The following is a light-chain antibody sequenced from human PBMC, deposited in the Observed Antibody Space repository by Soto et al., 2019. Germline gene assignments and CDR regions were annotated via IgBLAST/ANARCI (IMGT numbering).Light chain of an antibody. CDR3: CSYAGSRTFVV. V-gene: IGLV2-23*01. J-gene: IGLJ2*01. Sequence: QSALTQPASVSGSPGQSITISCTGTSSDVGSYNLVSWYQQHPGKAPKLMIYEGSERPSGVSNRFSGSKSGNTASLTISGLQAEDEADYYCCSYAGSRTFVVLGGGTKLTVL. CDR1: SSDVGSYNL. CDR2: EGS.